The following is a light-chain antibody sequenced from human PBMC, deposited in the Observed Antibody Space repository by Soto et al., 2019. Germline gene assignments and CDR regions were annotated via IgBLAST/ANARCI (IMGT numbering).Light chain of an antibody. Sequence: DIEMTQSPSSLSASVGDRVTITCRASLNIDDYLNWFQQTPGKAPKLLIYAASALQDGVPPRFSGSGSGAHFTLTISNLQPEYFGTYYCQQSYTTPITFGQGTRLDIK. CDR1: LNIDDY. CDR3: QQSYTTPIT. CDR2: AAS. V-gene: IGKV1-39*01. J-gene: IGKJ5*01.